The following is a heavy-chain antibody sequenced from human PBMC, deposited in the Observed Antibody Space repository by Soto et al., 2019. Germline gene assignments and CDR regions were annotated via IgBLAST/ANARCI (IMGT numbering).Heavy chain of an antibody. CDR2: IKQDGSEQ. V-gene: IGHV3-7*01. CDR3: ARGLTAGVFYDHTWGGYLPKTYGLDV. CDR1: GFTFNSYW. D-gene: IGHD3-16*02. J-gene: IGHJ6*02. Sequence: EVQLVESGGGLVQPGGSVRLACAASGFTFNSYWMNWVRQAPGKGLEWVANIKQDGSEQYFVDSVRGRFSVSRDNANNLMNLEMSSLRVEDTAVYYCARGLTAGVFYDHTWGGYLPKTYGLDVWGQGTAVTVSS.